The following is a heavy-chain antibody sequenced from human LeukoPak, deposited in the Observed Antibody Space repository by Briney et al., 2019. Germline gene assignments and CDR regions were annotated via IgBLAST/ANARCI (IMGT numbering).Heavy chain of an antibody. Sequence: PSETLSLTCAVYGGSFSGYYWSWIRQPPGKGLEWIGEINHSGSTNCNPSLKSRVTISVDTSKNQFSLKLSSVTAADTAVYYCARGGPLGYCSGGSCNGTLDPWGQGTLVTVSS. CDR3: ARGGPLGYCSGGSCNGTLDP. CDR1: GGSFSGYY. D-gene: IGHD2-15*01. J-gene: IGHJ5*02. V-gene: IGHV4-34*01. CDR2: INHSGST.